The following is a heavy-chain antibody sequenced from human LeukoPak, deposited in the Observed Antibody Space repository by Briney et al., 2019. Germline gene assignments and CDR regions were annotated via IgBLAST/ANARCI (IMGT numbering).Heavy chain of an antibody. CDR2: IIPIFGTA. CDR1: GGTFSSYA. J-gene: IGHJ4*02. Sequence: SVTVSCKASGGTFSSYAISWVRQAPGQGLEWMGGIIPIFGTANYAQKFQGRVTITADESTSTAYMELSSLRSEDTAVYYCARAQVRSYYDSSGYYRHWGQGTLVTVSS. D-gene: IGHD3-22*01. V-gene: IGHV1-69*13. CDR3: ARAQVRSYYDSSGYYRH.